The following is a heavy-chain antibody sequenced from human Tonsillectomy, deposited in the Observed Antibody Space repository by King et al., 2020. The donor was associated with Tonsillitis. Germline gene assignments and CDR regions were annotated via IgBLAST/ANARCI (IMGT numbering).Heavy chain of an antibody. V-gene: IGHV5-51*01. J-gene: IGHJ4*02. Sequence: VQLVESGAEVKKPGDSLKISCMGSGNTFISYWIAWVRQMPGKGLEYMGMVYPTDSDTRYSPSFQGQVTISADKSIGSAFLQWRSLRASDTATYFCARRGKTHREFDSWGQGTLVTVS. CDR3: ARRGKTHREFDS. CDR2: VYPTDSDT. CDR1: GNTFISYW. D-gene: IGHD3-10*01.